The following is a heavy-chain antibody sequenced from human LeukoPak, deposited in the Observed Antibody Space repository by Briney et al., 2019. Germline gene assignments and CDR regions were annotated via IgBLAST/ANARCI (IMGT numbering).Heavy chain of an antibody. V-gene: IGHV3-23*01. CDR1: GFTFSSYA. CDR2: ISGSGGST. D-gene: IGHD6-13*01. J-gene: IGHJ6*04. Sequence: GGSLRLSCAASGFTFSSYAMSWVRQAPGKGLEWVSVISGSGGSTYYADSVKGRFTISRDNSKNTLYLQMNSLRVEDTAVYYCAKYSSSPMDVWGKGTTVTVSS. CDR3: AKYSSSPMDV.